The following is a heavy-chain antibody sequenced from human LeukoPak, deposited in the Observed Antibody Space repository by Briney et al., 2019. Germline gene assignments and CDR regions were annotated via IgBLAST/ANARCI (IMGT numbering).Heavy chain of an antibody. J-gene: IGHJ4*02. CDR2: INHSGST. CDR1: GGSFSGYY. CDR3: AREIVVRGVPAYYFDY. V-gene: IGHV4-34*01. D-gene: IGHD3-10*01. Sequence: SETLSLTCAVYGGSFSGYYWSWIRQPPGKGLEWIGEINHSGSTNYNPSLKSRVTISVDTSKNQFSLKLSSVTAADTAVYYCAREIVVRGVPAYYFDYWGQGTLVTVSS.